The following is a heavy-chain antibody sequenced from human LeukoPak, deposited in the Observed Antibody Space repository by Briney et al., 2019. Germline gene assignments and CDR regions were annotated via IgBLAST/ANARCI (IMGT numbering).Heavy chain of an antibody. CDR2: IYSGGST. V-gene: IGHV3-53*01. CDR3: ARPVTDYRGDAFDI. Sequence: GGSLRLSSAASGFTVSSNYMSWVRQAPGKGLEWVSVIYSGGSTYYADSVKGRFTISRDNSKNTLYLQMNSLRAEDTAVYYCARPVTDYRGDAFDIWGQGTMVTVSS. CDR1: GFTVSSNY. J-gene: IGHJ3*02. D-gene: IGHD3-9*01.